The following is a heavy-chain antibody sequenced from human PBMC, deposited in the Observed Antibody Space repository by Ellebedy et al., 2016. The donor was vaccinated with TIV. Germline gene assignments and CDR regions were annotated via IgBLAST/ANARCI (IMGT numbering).Heavy chain of an antibody. D-gene: IGHD2-2*02. Sequence: ASVKVSCXTSGYTFTSYDVTWVRQATGQGLEWVGWMNPNSGNTGYAQKFQGRITMTRNTSISTAYMELSSLGSDDTAVYYCARERCSSTSCYTFDYWGQGTLVTVSS. J-gene: IGHJ4*02. CDR2: MNPNSGNT. V-gene: IGHV1-8*01. CDR3: ARERCSSTSCYTFDY. CDR1: GYTFTSYD.